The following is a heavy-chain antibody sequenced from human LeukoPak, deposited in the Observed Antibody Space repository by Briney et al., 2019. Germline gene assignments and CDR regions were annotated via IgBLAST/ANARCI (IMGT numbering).Heavy chain of an antibody. Sequence: PSETLSLTCTVSGGSISSYYWSWIRQPPGKGLEWIGYIYYSGSTYYNPSLKSRVTISVDTSKNQFSLKLSSVTAADTAVYYCARGNYVWGSYRYTRYYFDYWGQGTLVTVSS. D-gene: IGHD3-16*02. CDR2: IYYSGST. V-gene: IGHV4-59*12. J-gene: IGHJ4*02. CDR3: ARGNYVWGSYRYTRYYFDY. CDR1: GGSISSYY.